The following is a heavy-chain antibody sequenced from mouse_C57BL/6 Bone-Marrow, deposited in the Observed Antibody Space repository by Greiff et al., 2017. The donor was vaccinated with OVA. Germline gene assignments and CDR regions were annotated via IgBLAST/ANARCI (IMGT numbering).Heavy chain of an antibody. D-gene: IGHD1-1*01. J-gene: IGHJ2*01. CDR3: ARGGTTVVATDFDY. Sequence: VQLQQSGPGLVKPSQSLSLTCSVTGYSITSGYYWNWIRQFPGNKLEWMGYISYDGSNNYNPSLKNRISITRDTSKNQFFLKLNSVTTEDTATXYCARGGTTVVATDFDYWGQGTTLTVSS. CDR2: ISYDGSN. V-gene: IGHV3-6*01. CDR1: GYSITSGYY.